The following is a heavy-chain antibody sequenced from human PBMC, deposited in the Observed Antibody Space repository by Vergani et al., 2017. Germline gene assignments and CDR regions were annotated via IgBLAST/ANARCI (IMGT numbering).Heavy chain of an antibody. CDR2: ISVYNGNV. Sequence: QVQLVQSGAEVKKPGSSVKVSCKASGGTFSSYAISWVRQAPGQGLEWMGWISVYNGNVNSAQKLQDRVTMTTDTSTSTAYMELRSLRSDDTAVYYCARDAEVVPAAIRTSYYYYGLDVWGQGTTVTVSS. J-gene: IGHJ6*02. CDR1: GGTFSSYA. CDR3: ARDAEVVPAAIRTSYYYYGLDV. D-gene: IGHD2-2*02. V-gene: IGHV1-18*01.